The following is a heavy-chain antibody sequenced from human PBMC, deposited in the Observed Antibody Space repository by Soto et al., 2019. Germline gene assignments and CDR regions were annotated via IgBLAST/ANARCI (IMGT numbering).Heavy chain of an antibody. CDR2: IIPIFGTA. V-gene: IGHV1-69*06. CDR3: ARDRVGLELSQRQSDVFDI. Sequence: SLKVSCKASGDTFSSYAISWVLQAPGQGREWMGGIIPIFGTANYAQKFQGRVTITADKSTRTAYMDLSSLRSEDTAVYYCARDRVGLELSQRQSDVFDIWGQGTMVTVSS. J-gene: IGHJ3*02. D-gene: IGHD1-7*01. CDR1: GDTFSSYA.